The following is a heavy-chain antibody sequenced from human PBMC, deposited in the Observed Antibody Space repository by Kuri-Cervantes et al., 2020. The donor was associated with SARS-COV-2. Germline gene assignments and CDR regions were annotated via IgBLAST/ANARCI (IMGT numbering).Heavy chain of an antibody. D-gene: IGHD1-1*01. Sequence: GGSLRLSCAASGFTFSDYYMSWIRQAPEKGLEWVSYISSSSSYTNYADSVKGRFTLSRDNAKNMLFLQMNSLRAEDTAVYYCVRDGDHWNFDYWGQGTLVTVSS. V-gene: IGHV3-11*06. CDR1: GFTFSDYY. CDR3: VRDGDHWNFDY. CDR2: ISSSSSYT. J-gene: IGHJ4*02.